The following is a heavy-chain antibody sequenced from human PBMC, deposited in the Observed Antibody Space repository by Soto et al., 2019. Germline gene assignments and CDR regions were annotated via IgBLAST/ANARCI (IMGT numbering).Heavy chain of an antibody. CDR3: ARNGYSSGWYDAFEI. D-gene: IGHD6-19*01. Sequence: GGSLRLSCAASGFTFSSYGMHWVRQAPGKGLEWVAVIWYDGSNKYYADPVKGRFTISRDNSKNTLYLQMNSLRAEDTAVYYCARNGYSSGWYDAFEIWGQGTMVTVSS. CDR1: GFTFSSYG. V-gene: IGHV3-33*01. J-gene: IGHJ3*02. CDR2: IWYDGSNK.